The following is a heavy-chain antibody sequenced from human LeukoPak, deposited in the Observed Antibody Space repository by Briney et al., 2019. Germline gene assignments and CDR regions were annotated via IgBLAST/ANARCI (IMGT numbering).Heavy chain of an antibody. Sequence: GESLKISCKGSGYSFTSYWIGWVRQMPGKGLEWMGIIYPGDSDTRYSPSFQGQVTISADKSISSAYLQWSSLKASDTAMYYCATLNYYDSSGVALDFDYWGQGTLVTVSS. V-gene: IGHV5-51*01. CDR1: GYSFTSYW. J-gene: IGHJ4*02. CDR2: IYPGDSDT. D-gene: IGHD3-22*01. CDR3: ATLNYYDSSGVALDFDY.